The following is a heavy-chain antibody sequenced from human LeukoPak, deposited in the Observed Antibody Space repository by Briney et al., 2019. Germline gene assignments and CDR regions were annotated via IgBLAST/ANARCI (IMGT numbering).Heavy chain of an antibody. CDR1: GGSIRSGNYY. CDR3: ASRYSGIYYFDY. Sequence: SETLSLTCTVSGGSIRSGNYYWGWIRQPPGKGLEWIGSIYYSGSTYFNPSLKSRVTISVDTSKNHFSLKLSSVTAADTAVYYCASRYSGIYYFDYWGQGTLVTVSS. D-gene: IGHD1-26*01. J-gene: IGHJ4*02. CDR2: IYYSGST. V-gene: IGHV4-39*01.